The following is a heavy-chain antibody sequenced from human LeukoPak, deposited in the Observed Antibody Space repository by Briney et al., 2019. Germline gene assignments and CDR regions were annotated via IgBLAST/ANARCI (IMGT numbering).Heavy chain of an antibody. D-gene: IGHD2-15*01. Sequence: SETLSLTCTVSGGSISSYYWSWIRQPPGKGLEWIGYIYYSGSTNYNPSLKSRVTISVDTSKNQFSLKLSSVTAADTAVYYCAGNRYCSGGSCYSAPLDYWGQGTLVTVSS. V-gene: IGHV4-59*08. CDR2: IYYSGST. CDR3: AGNRYCSGGSCYSAPLDY. J-gene: IGHJ4*02. CDR1: GGSISSYY.